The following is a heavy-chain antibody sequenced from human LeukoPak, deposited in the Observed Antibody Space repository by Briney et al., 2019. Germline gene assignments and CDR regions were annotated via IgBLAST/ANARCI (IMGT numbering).Heavy chain of an antibody. Sequence: GGSLRLSCAASGFTFSSYGMSWVRQAPGKGLEWVSAINGSGGSTYYADSVKGRFTISRDNAKNSLYLQMNSLRAEDTAVYYCAREDWLSPSPDYWGQGTLVTVSS. D-gene: IGHD3/OR15-3a*01. CDR3: AREDWLSPSPDY. CDR2: INGSGGST. CDR1: GFTFSSYG. V-gene: IGHV3-23*01. J-gene: IGHJ4*02.